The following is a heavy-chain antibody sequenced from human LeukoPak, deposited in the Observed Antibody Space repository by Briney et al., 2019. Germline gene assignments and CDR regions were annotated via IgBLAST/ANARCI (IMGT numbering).Heavy chain of an antibody. J-gene: IGHJ2*01. V-gene: IGHV5-51*01. CDR3: ATLPSDIVVLTAQNWYFAL. CDR1: ESEYIFSTYW. Sequence: GESLKISCKASESEYIFSTYWLAWVRQMPGKGLEWMGIIFPGDSDTRYSPSFQGQVTISADKSISTAYLQWSSLKASDTAMYYCATLPSDIVVLTAQNWYFALWGRGTLVTVSS. D-gene: IGHD2-21*02. CDR2: IFPGDSDT.